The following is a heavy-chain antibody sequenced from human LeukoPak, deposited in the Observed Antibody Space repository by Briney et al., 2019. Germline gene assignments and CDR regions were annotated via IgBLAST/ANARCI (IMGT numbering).Heavy chain of an antibody. CDR1: GFTFSSYA. D-gene: IGHD6-13*01. Sequence: GGSLRLSCAASGFTFSSYAMSWVRQAPGKGLEWVSAISGSGGSTYYADSVKGRFTISRDNSKNTLYLQMNSLRAEDTAVYYCARGYSSSWTLDYWGQGTLVTVSS. CDR2: ISGSGGST. V-gene: IGHV3-23*01. CDR3: ARGYSSSWTLDY. J-gene: IGHJ4*02.